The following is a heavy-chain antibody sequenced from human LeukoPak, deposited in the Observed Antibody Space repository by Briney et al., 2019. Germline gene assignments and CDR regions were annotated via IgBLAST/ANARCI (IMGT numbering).Heavy chain of an antibody. D-gene: IGHD3-9*01. CDR2: IYYSGSI. V-gene: IGHV4-59*12. CDR3: ARGGRYFDWLSD. Sequence: SETLSLTCTVSGGSISSYYWSWIRQPPGKGLEWIGYIYYSGSINYNPSLKSRVTISVDTSKNQFSLKLSSVTAADTAVYYCARGGRYFDWLSDWGQGTLVTVSS. J-gene: IGHJ4*02. CDR1: GGSISSYY.